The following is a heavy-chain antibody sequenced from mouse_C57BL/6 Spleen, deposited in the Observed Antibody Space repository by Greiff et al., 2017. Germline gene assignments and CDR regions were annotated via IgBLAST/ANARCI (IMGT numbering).Heavy chain of an antibody. J-gene: IGHJ2*01. CDR2: INPSSGYT. Sequence: VQLQQSGAELARPGASVKMSCKASGYTFTSYTMHWVKQRPGQGLEWIGYINPSSGYTKYNEKFKDKATLTADKSSSTAYMQLSSLTSEDSAVYYSARPYGDDGSPHYCDYWGQGTTLTVSS. CDR1: GYTFTSYT. CDR3: ARPYGDDGSPHYCDY. D-gene: IGHD2-2*01. V-gene: IGHV1-4*01.